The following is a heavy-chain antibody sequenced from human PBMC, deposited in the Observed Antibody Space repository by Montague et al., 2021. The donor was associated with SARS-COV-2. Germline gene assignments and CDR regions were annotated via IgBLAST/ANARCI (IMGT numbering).Heavy chain of an antibody. D-gene: IGHD3-10*01. CDR1: GFTFSSYG. Sequence: SLRLSSAASGFTFSSYGMHWVRQAPGKGLEWVAVIWYDGSNKYYGDSVKGRFTISRDNSKNTLYLQMNSLRAEDTAVYYCARDGSLQYYYYHMDVWGKGTTVTVSS. CDR2: IWYDGSNK. V-gene: IGHV3-33*01. CDR3: ARDGSLQYYYYHMDV. J-gene: IGHJ6*03.